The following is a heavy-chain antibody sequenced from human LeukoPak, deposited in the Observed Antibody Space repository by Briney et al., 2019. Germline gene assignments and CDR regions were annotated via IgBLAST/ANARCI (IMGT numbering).Heavy chain of an antibody. Sequence: TGGSLRLSCAASGFTFSSYSMNWVRQAPGKGLEWVSSISSSSSYIYYADSVKGRFTISRDNAKNSLYLQMNSLRAEDTAVYYCARDPAAAAYYMDVWGKGTTVTVSS. CDR3: ARDPAAAAYYMDV. J-gene: IGHJ6*03. D-gene: IGHD6-13*01. V-gene: IGHV3-21*01. CDR1: GFTFSSYS. CDR2: ISSSSSYI.